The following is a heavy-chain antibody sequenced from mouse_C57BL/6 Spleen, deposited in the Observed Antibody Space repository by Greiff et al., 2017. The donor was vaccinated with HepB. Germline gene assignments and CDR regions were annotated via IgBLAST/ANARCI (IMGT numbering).Heavy chain of an antibody. V-gene: IGHV5-6*01. CDR3: ARQGPGYFDV. Sequence: DVQLVESGGDLVKPGGSLQLSCAASGFTFSSYGMSWVRQTPDKRLEWVATISSGGSYTYYPDSVKGRFTISRDNAKNTLYLQMSSLKSEDTAMYYCARQGPGYFDVWGTGTTVTVSS. J-gene: IGHJ1*03. CDR1: GFTFSSYG. CDR2: ISSGGSYT.